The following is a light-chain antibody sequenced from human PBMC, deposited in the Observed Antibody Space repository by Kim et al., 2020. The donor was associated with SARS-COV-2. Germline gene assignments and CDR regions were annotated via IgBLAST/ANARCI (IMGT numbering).Light chain of an antibody. CDR2: GRN. CDR1: SLRSYY. J-gene: IGLJ2*01. Sequence: SSELTQDPAVSVALGQTVRITCQGDSLRSYYATWYQQKPGQAPVLVIYGRNNRPSGIPDRFSGSTSGNTASLTITGAQAGDEADYYCKSRDSNGNVVFGGGTQLTVL. CDR3: KSRDSNGNVV. V-gene: IGLV3-19*01.